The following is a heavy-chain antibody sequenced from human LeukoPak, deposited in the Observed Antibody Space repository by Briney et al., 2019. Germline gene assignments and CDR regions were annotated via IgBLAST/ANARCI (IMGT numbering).Heavy chain of an antibody. CDR2: ISGSGGST. J-gene: IGHJ6*02. CDR3: AKSLLGGYGSGSYYNSDYYGMDV. V-gene: IGHV3-23*01. CDR1: GFTFSSYA. Sequence: GGSLRLSCAASGFTFSSYAMSWVRQAPGKGLEWVSAISGSGGSTYYADSVKGRFTISRDNSKKTLYLQMNSLRAEDTAVYYCAKSLLGGYGSGSYYNSDYYGMDVWGQGTTVTVSS. D-gene: IGHD3-10*01.